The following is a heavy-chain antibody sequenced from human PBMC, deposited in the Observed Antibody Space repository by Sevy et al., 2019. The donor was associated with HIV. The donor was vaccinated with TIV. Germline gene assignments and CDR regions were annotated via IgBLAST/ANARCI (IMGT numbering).Heavy chain of an antibody. CDR2: INPNSGGT. V-gene: IGHV1-2*06. J-gene: IGHJ6*02. Sequence: ASVKVSCKASGYTFTGYYMHWVRQAPGQGLEWMGRINPNSGGTNYAQKFQGRVTMTRDTSISTAYMELSRLRSDDTAVYYCARTGAGQPNYYYGMDVWGQGPTVTVSS. CDR3: ARTGAGQPNYYYGMDV. CDR1: GYTFTGYY. D-gene: IGHD3-10*01.